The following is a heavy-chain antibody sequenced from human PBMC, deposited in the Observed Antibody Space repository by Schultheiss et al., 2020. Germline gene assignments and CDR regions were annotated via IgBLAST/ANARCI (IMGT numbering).Heavy chain of an antibody. CDR2: IYTSGST. CDR3: ARAGGYSRRPFDY. CDR1: GGSISSGGYY. V-gene: IGHV4-61*02. J-gene: IGHJ4*02. Sequence: SETLSLTCTVSGGSISSGGYYWSWIRQPAGKGLEWIGRIYTSGSTNYNPSLKSRVTMSVDTSKNQFSLKLSSVTAADTAVYYCARAGGYSRRPFDYWGQGTLVTVSS. D-gene: IGHD2-15*01.